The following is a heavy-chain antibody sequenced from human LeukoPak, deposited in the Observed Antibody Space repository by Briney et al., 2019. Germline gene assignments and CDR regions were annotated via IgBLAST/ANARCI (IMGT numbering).Heavy chain of an antibody. CDR1: GGSFSGYY. V-gene: IGHV4-34*01. Sequence: PSETLSLTCAVYGGSFSGYYWSWIRQPPGKGLEWIGEINHSGSTNYNPSLKSRVTISVDTSKNQFSLKLSSVTAADTAVYYCARGVGAAAGNWGQGTLVTVSS. CDR2: INHSGST. D-gene: IGHD6-13*01. J-gene: IGHJ4*02. CDR3: ARGVGAAAGN.